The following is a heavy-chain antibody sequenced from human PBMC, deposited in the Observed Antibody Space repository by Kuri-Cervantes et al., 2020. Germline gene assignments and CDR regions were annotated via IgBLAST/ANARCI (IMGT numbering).Heavy chain of an antibody. Sequence: ASVKVSCKASGYTFTSYDINWVRQATGQGLEWMGWMNPNSGNTGYAQKFQGRVTMTRNTSISTAYMELSSLRSEDTAVYYCARGDYGGNLGLDYFDYWGQGTLVTVSS. V-gene: IGHV1-8*01. CDR1: GYTFTSYD. J-gene: IGHJ4*02. CDR2: MNPNSGNT. D-gene: IGHD4-23*01. CDR3: ARGDYGGNLGLDYFDY.